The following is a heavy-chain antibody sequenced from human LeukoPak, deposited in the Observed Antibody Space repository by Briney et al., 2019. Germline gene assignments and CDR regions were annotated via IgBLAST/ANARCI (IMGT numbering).Heavy chain of an antibody. CDR3: ARVYRQPSPRFGY. J-gene: IGHJ4*02. D-gene: IGHD1-26*01. V-gene: IGHV1-2*02. CDR2: INPNSGGT. CDR1: GYTFTGYY. Sequence: GASVKVSCKASGYTFTGYYMHWVRQAPGQGLEWMGWINPNSGGTKYAQKLQGRVTMTRDTSISTAYMELSRLRSDDTAVYYCARVYRQPSPRFGYWGQGTLVTVSS.